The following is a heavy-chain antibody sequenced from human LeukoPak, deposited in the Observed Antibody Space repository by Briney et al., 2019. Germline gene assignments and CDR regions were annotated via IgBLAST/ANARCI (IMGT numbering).Heavy chain of an antibody. J-gene: IGHJ4*02. D-gene: IGHD3-10*01. CDR3: AKDLRITMVRGVINYFDY. V-gene: IGHV3-23*01. Sequence: GGSLRLSCAASGFTFSSYAMIWVRQAPGKGLEWVSAISGSGGSTYYTDSVKGRFTISRDNSKNTPYLQMNSLRAEDTAVYYCAKDLRITMVRGVINYFDYWGQGTLVTVSS. CDR2: ISGSGGST. CDR1: GFTFSSYA.